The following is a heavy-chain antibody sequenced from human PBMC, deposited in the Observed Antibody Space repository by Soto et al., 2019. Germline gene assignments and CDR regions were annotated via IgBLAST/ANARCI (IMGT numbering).Heavy chain of an antibody. D-gene: IGHD1-26*01. Sequence: GGSLRLSCAASGFIFSGYTMHWVRQAPGKGLEWVGVITYDGSNQYYADSVKGRFTISRDNSRNMLFLQMNRLRPDDTAVYYCARAPSGSYPEFDYWGQGTLVTVSS. CDR3: ARAPSGSYPEFDY. V-gene: IGHV3-30-3*01. CDR1: GFIFSGYT. CDR2: ITYDGSNQ. J-gene: IGHJ4*02.